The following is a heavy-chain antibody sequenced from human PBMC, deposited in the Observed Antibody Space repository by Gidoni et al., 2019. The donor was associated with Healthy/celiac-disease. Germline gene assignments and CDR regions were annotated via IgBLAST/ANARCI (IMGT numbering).Heavy chain of an antibody. CDR1: GFTFSSYE. V-gene: IGHV3-48*03. J-gene: IGHJ4*02. CDR2: ISSSGSTI. D-gene: IGHD6-13*01. Sequence: EVQLVESGGGLVQPGGSLRLSCAASGFTFSSYEMNWVRQAPGKGLEWVSYISSSGSTIYYADSVKGRFTISRDNAKNSLYLQMNSLRAEDTAVYYCARRAIGWQQLAKLDYWGQGTLVTVSS. CDR3: ARRAIGWQQLAKLDY.